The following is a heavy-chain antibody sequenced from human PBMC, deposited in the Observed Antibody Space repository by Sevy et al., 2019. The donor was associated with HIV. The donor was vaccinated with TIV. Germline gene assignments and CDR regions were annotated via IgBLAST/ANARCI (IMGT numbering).Heavy chain of an antibody. CDR1: GFTFSSFW. CDR2: INQDGSAT. D-gene: IGHD1-26*01. J-gene: IGHJ4*02. Sequence: GGSLRLSCAASGFTFSSFWMYWVRQAPGKGLEWVANINQDGSATHYVDSVKGRFTVSRDNAKNSLYLQMNSLGAEDTAVYYCARGPNAYAGVGDYWGQGTLVTVSS. V-gene: IGHV3-7*04. CDR3: ARGPNAYAGVGDY.